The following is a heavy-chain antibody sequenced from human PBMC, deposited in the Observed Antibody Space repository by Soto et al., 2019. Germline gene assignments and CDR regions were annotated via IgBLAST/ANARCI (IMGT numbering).Heavy chain of an antibody. J-gene: IGHJ4*02. D-gene: IGHD1-26*01. V-gene: IGHV1-69*13. CDR2: IIPIFGTA. CDR1: GGTFSSYS. Sequence: SVQVSCKASGGTFSSYSINWVRQAPGQGLEWMGEIIPIFGTANYAQKFQRRVTITADESTSTAYMELSSLRSEDTAVYYCARDGGRHSGGIDYWGQGTLVTVSS. CDR3: ARDGGRHSGGIDY.